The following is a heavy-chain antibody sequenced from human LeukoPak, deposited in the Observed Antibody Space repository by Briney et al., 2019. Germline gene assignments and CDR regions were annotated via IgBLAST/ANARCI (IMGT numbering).Heavy chain of an antibody. Sequence: GGSLGLSCAASGFTFSGSAIHWVRQSSGKGLEWVGQIGKKDKGYATATAYAASVKGRFTISRDDSINTAYLQMKSLKTEDTALYYCTRDSGTYNWFGPWGQGTLVTVSS. D-gene: IGHD1-26*01. CDR1: GFTFSGSA. CDR3: TRDSGTYNWFGP. J-gene: IGHJ5*02. V-gene: IGHV3-73*01. CDR2: IGKKDKGYATAT.